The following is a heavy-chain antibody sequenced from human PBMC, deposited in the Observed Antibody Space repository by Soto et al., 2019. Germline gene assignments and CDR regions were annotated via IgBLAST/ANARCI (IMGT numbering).Heavy chain of an antibody. CDR3: ARAIPPAY. J-gene: IGHJ4*02. D-gene: IGHD2-2*02. CDR1: GFTFSSYA. Sequence: QVQLVESGGGVVQPGRSLRLSCAASGFTFSSYAMHWVRQAPGKGLEWVAVISYDGSNKYYADSVKGRFTISRDNSKNTLYLQMNSLRAEDTAVYYCARAIPPAYWGQGTLVTVSS. CDR2: ISYDGSNK. V-gene: IGHV3-30-3*01.